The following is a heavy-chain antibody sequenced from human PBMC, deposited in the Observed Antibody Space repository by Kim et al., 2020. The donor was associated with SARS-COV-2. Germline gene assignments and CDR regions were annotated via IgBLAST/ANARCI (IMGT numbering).Heavy chain of an antibody. D-gene: IGHD7-27*01. J-gene: IGHJ4*02. Sequence: GGSLRLSCAASGFTFTTYNMNWVRQAPGKGLEWISYISVTDAIYYAESVKGRFTISRDYAKNSLDLQMNSLRDEDTAVYYCARDWNWGIDVWGQGTLVTVSS. CDR3: ARDWNWGIDV. CDR1: GFTFTTYN. CDR2: ISVTDAI. V-gene: IGHV3-48*02.